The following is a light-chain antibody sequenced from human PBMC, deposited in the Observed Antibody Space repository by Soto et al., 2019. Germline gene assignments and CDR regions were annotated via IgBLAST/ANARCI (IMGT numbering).Light chain of an antibody. J-gene: IGKJ3*01. CDR1: QSVSSW. Sequence: DIQMTQSPSTLSASVGDRVTITCRASQSVSSWLAWYQQKAGTAPKLLIYGASRLGSGVPSRFSGSGSGTALTLTISSLQPDDFGTYYCQQYNSYFVTFGPGTRVDVK. CDR3: QQYNSYFVT. CDR2: GAS. V-gene: IGKV1-5*01.